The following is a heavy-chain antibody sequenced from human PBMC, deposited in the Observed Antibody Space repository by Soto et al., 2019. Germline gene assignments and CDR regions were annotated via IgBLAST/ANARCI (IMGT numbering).Heavy chain of an antibody. V-gene: IGHV3-7*01. Sequence: VQLVESGGGLVQPGGSLRLSCAASGFTFSSYWMSWVRQAPGKGLEWVANIKQDGSEKYYVDSVKGRLTISRDKATNSGHLQMNSLRAKDTAVYFCARVSPGDIVVVPAAVSGYYYYMDVWGKGTTVTVSS. J-gene: IGHJ6*03. CDR3: ARVSPGDIVVVPAAVSGYYYYMDV. CDR2: IKQDGSEK. CDR1: GFTFSSYW. D-gene: IGHD2-2*01.